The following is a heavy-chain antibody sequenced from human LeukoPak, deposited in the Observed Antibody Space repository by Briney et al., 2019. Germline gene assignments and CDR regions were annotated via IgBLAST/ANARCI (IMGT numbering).Heavy chain of an antibody. D-gene: IGHD5-18*01. J-gene: IGHJ6*03. CDR1: GYTFTSYD. CDR3: ARRIQLWSHLPYYYYYMDV. Sequence: ASVKVSCKASGYTFTSYDINWVRQATGQGLEWKGWMNPNSGNTGYAQKFQGRVTMTRNTSISTAYMELSSLRSEDTAVYDCARRIQLWSHLPYYYYYMDVWGKGTTVTVSS. CDR2: MNPNSGNT. V-gene: IGHV1-8*01.